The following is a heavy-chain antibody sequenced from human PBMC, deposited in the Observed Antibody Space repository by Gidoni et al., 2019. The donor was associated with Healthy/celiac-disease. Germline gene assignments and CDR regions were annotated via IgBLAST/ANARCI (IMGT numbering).Heavy chain of an antibody. CDR1: GGSISSGGYY. CDR3: ARVTVQGVIIGGYYFDY. J-gene: IGHJ4*02. D-gene: IGHD3-10*01. Sequence: QVQLQESGPGLVKPSQTLSLTCTVSGGSISSGGYYWSWIRQHPGKGLEWIGYIYYSGSTYSNPSLKRRVTRSVDASKNQFSLKLSSVTAADTAVYYCARVTVQGVIIGGYYFDYWGQGTLVTVSS. V-gene: IGHV4-31*03. CDR2: IYYSGST.